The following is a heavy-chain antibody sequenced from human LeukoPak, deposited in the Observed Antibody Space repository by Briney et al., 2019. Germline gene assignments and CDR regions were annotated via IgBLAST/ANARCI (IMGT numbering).Heavy chain of an antibody. Sequence: SETLSLTCTVSGGSISSYYWSWIRQPAGKGLEWIGPIYTSGSTNYNPSLKSQVTMSVDTSKNQFSPKLSSVTAADTAVYYCARGHYDFWSGDYFDYWGQGTLVTVSS. CDR2: IYTSGST. V-gene: IGHV4-4*07. CDR3: ARGHYDFWSGDYFDY. J-gene: IGHJ4*02. D-gene: IGHD3-3*01. CDR1: GGSISSYY.